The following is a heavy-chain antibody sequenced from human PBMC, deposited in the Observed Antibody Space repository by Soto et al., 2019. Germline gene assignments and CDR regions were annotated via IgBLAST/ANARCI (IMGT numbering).Heavy chain of an antibody. J-gene: IGHJ4*02. CDR1: GYTFSSFW. D-gene: IGHD6-19*01. Sequence: EVQLVQSGAEVKKPGESLKISCKGFGYTFSSFWIGWVRQTPGKGLEWMGIIYPGDSEIKFSPSFQGHVTISADKSVGTAYLQWSSLTASDTATYYCVRRGAGSSGWLFFDNWSQGTLVTVSS. CDR3: VRRGAGSSGWLFFDN. V-gene: IGHV5-51*03. CDR2: IYPGDSEI.